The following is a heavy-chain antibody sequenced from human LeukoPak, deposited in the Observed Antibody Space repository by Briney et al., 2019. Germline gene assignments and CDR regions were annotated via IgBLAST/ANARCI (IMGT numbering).Heavy chain of an antibody. V-gene: IGHV4-34*01. J-gene: IGHJ4*02. CDR2: INHSGST. Sequence: PSETLSLTCTASGGSISSYYWSWSRQPTGKGLQWIGEINHSGSTNYNPSLKSRVTISVDTSKNQFSLKLSSVTAADTAVYYCARVHSMGSSTPEGFDYWGQGTLVTVSS. D-gene: IGHD3-10*01. CDR1: GGSISSYY. CDR3: ARVHSMGSSTPEGFDY.